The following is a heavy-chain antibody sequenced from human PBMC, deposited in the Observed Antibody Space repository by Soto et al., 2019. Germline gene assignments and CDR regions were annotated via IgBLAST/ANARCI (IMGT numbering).Heavy chain of an antibody. CDR2: IYWDDDK. D-gene: IGHD6-19*01. Sequence: QITLKESGPTLVKPTQTLTLTCTFSGFSLSSTRMAVGWIRQPPGKALEWLALIYWDDDKRYSPFLKSRLTITKDTSKNQVVLTMSNMDTVDTATYYCAHIVVAGVGYYFDYWGQGTLVTVSS. J-gene: IGHJ4*02. V-gene: IGHV2-5*02. CDR1: GFSLSSTRMA. CDR3: AHIVVAGVGYYFDY.